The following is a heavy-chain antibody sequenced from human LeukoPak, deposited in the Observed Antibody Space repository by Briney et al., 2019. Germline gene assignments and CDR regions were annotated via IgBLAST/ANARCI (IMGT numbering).Heavy chain of an antibody. J-gene: IGHJ4*02. D-gene: IGHD3-10*01. CDR1: GGSFSGYY. CDR3: ARDGVSREVDY. Sequence: PSETPSLTCAVYGGSFSGYYWSWIRQPPGKGLEWIGEINHSGSTNYNPSLKSRVTIPVDTSKNQFSLKLSSVTAADTAVYYCARDGVSREVDYWGQGTLVTVSS. V-gene: IGHV4-34*01. CDR2: INHSGST.